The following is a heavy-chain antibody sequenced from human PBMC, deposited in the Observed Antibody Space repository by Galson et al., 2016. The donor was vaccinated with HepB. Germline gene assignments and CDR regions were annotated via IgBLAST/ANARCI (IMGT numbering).Heavy chain of an antibody. CDR1: GFSFRSHA. D-gene: IGHD6-19*01. CDR3: ARMRYSSGWLDGFDI. J-gene: IGHJ3*02. V-gene: IGHV3-21*01. CDR2: ISSGSSYT. Sequence: SLRLSCAVSGFSFRSHAMNWARQAPGKGLEWASSISSGSSYTYYADSVKGRFTISRDNARNSLYLQMNSLRVEDTAVYYCARMRYSSGWLDGFDIWGQGTMVTVSS.